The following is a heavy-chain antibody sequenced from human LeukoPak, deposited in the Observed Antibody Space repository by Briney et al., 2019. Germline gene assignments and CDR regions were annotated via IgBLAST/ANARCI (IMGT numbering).Heavy chain of an antibody. Sequence: SETLSLTCAVYGGSFSGYYWSWIRQPPGKGLEWIGEINHSGSTNYNPSLKSRVTISVDTSKNQFSLKLSSVTAADTAVYYCAREGYSSSWPPFDYWGQGTLVTVSS. J-gene: IGHJ4*02. CDR3: AREGYSSSWPPFDY. CDR2: INHSGST. D-gene: IGHD6-13*01. V-gene: IGHV4-34*01. CDR1: GGSFSGYY.